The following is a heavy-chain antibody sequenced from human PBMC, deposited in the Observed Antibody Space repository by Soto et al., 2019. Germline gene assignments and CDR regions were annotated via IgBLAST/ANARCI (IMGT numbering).Heavy chain of an antibody. CDR3: ARAGGGVGATTGAFDI. CDR1: GGSISSYY. D-gene: IGHD1-26*01. CDR2: IYYSGST. V-gene: IGHV4-59*01. J-gene: IGHJ3*02. Sequence: SETLSLTCTVSGGSISSYYWSWIRQPPGKGLEWIGYIYYSGSTNYNPSLKSRVTISVDTSKNQFSLKLSSVTAADTAVYYCARAGGGVGATTGAFDIWGQGTMVTVSS.